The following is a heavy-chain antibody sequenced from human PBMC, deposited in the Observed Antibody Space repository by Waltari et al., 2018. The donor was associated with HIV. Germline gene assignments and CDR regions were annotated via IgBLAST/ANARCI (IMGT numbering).Heavy chain of an antibody. V-gene: IGHV2-5*02. CDR1: GFSLSASGVG. J-gene: IGHJ4*02. Sequence: QITLKESGPTLVKPTQTLTLTCTFSGFSLSASGVGGGWIRQPPGRALEWLALIYWDDDKRYSPSLNSRLTVTKDTSKNQVVLTVTNMDPVDTATYYCAHSSHRALVDFYGSSWPYFDFWGQGTLVTVSS. CDR2: IYWDDDK. CDR3: AHSSHRALVDFYGSSWPYFDF. D-gene: IGHD6-13*01.